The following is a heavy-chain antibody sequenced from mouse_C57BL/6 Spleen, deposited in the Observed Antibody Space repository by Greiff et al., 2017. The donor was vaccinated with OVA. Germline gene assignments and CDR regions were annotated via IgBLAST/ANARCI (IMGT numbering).Heavy chain of an antibody. CDR2: IYIGNGYT. J-gene: IGHJ4*01. Sequence: EVQLQESGAELVRPGSSVKMSCKTSGYTFTSYGINWVKQRPGQGLEWIGYIYIGNGYTEYNEKFKGKATLTSDTSSSTAYMQLSSLTSEDSAIDVCASRSGYDAMDYWGQGTSVTVSS. D-gene: IGHD3-2*02. V-gene: IGHV1-58*01. CDR1: GYTFTSYG. CDR3: ASRSGYDAMDY.